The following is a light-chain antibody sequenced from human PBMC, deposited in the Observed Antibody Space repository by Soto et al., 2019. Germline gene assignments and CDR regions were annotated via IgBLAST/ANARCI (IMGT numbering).Light chain of an antibody. CDR2: DAS. V-gene: IGKV1-5*01. CDR1: QSISSW. Sequence: DIQMTQSPSTLSASVGDRVTITCRASQSISSWLAWYQQKPGKAPKLLIYDASSLESGVPSRFSGSGSGTEFTLTISSLQPYDFATYYCQRYTFGQGTKLEIK. CDR3: QRYT. J-gene: IGKJ2*01.